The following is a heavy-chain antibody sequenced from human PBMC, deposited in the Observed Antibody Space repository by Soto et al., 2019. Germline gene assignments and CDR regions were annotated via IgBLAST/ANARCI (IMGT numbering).Heavy chain of an antibody. Sequence: GGSLRLSCAASGFTFSSYAMHWVRQAPGKGLEWVAVISYDGSNKYYADSVKGRFTISRDNSKNTLYLQMNNLRAEDTAVYYSARDHGWYSSGWYYFNYWDQETLVTVSS. CDR3: ARDHGWYSSGWYYFNY. D-gene: IGHD6-19*01. V-gene: IGHV3-30-3*01. CDR2: ISYDGSNK. J-gene: IGHJ4*02. CDR1: GFTFSSYA.